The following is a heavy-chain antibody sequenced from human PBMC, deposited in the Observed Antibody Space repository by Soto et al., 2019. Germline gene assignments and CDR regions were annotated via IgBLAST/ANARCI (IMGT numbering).Heavy chain of an antibody. D-gene: IGHD3-3*01. J-gene: IGHJ4*02. CDR3: ARGAVGWSFDY. V-gene: IGHV3-74*01. CDR2: INSDGSST. CDR1: GFTFSSYW. Sequence: GGSLRLSCAASGFTFSSYWMHWVRQAPGKGLVWVSRINSDGSSTSYEDSVKGRFTISRDNAKNTLYLQMNSLRAEDTAVYYCARGAVGWSFDYWGQGTLVTVSS.